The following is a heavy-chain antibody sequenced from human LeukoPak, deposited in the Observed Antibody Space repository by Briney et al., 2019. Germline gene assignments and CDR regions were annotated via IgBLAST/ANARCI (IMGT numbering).Heavy chain of an antibody. J-gene: IGHJ6*03. CDR2: LSDSGGST. D-gene: IGHD3-10*01. CDR1: GFTFSSCG. V-gene: IGHV3-23*01. CDR3: AKGGAVSSKSITMIRGTRRYYYYMDV. Sequence: PGGSLRLSCAASGFTFSSCGMSWVRQAPGKGLGWVSALSDSGGSTFYADSVKGRFTISRDNSKNTLYLQMNRLRAEDTAVYYCAKGGAVSSKSITMIRGTRRYYYYMDVWGKGTTVTISS.